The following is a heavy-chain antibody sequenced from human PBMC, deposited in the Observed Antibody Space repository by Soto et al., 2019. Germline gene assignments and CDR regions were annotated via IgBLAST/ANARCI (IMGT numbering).Heavy chain of an antibody. CDR2: IYYSGST. V-gene: IGHV4-59*01. J-gene: IGHJ4*02. CDR3: ASPPPGWELLGTILRPTIVYFEY. Sequence: SETLSLTCTVSGGSIXSYYWSWIRQPPGKGLEWIWYIYYSGSTNYNPALKSRVTISVDTYKNPFSLKLSSVTAADTAMYYCASPPPGWELLGTILRPTIVYFEYGGQGTLVTVSS. CDR1: GGSIXSYY. D-gene: IGHD2-15*01.